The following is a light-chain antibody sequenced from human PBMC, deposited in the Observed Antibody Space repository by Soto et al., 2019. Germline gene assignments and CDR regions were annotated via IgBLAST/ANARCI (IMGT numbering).Light chain of an antibody. CDR3: QKYNRYSWT. J-gene: IGKJ1*01. CDR1: QSISSW. V-gene: IGKV1-5*01. CDR2: DAS. Sequence: DIQMTQSPSTLSAAVGDRVTITCRASQSISSWVAWYQQKPWKAPKLLIYDASSLESGVPSRFSGSGSGTEFTLPISRLRSDVLATYYSQKYNRYSWTFGQGTKVEIQ.